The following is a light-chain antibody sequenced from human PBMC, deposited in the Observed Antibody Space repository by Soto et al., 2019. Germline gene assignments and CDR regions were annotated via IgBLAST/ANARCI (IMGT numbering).Light chain of an antibody. CDR1: QSVSSK. Sequence: EIVMTQSPATLSVSPGERATLSCRASQSVSSKLAWYQQKPGQAPRLLIYGASTRATGIPARFSGSGSGTEFTLTISRLQSEDFAVYYCQEYNNWHPLTFGGGTKVEIK. J-gene: IGKJ4*01. CDR3: QEYNNWHPLT. CDR2: GAS. V-gene: IGKV3-15*01.